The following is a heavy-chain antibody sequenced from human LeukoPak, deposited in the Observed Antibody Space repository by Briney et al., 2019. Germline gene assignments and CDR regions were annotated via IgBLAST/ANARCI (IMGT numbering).Heavy chain of an antibody. CDR1: GYTFTSYG. Sequence: ASVKVSCKASGYTFTSYGISWVRQAPGQGLEWIAWISAYNGNTNYALKLRGRVTMTTDTSTSTAYLELRSLRSDDTALYYCARDDKRHCSGGSCPAYFDYWGQGTLVTVSS. CDR3: ARDDKRHCSGGSCPAYFDY. D-gene: IGHD2-15*01. CDR2: ISAYNGNT. J-gene: IGHJ4*02. V-gene: IGHV1-18*01.